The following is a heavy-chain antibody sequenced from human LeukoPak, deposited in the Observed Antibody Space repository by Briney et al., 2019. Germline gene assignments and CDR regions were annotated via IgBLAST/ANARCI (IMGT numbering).Heavy chain of an antibody. CDR3: AKASVAIPQYCNS. V-gene: IGHV3-23*01. Sequence: GGPLRLSCEASGFTFGNYAMNWVRQAPGKGLEWVSTISGTGSSTYYADSAKGRFTISRDNSKDTLFLQLNSLTAADTAMYFCAKASVAIPQYCNSWGQGTLVTVSS. D-gene: IGHD2-2*02. J-gene: IGHJ5*02. CDR1: GFTFGNYA. CDR2: ISGTGSST.